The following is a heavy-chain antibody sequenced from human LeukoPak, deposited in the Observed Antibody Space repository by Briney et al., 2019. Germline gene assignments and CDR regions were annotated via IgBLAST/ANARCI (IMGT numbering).Heavy chain of an antibody. Sequence: PGGSLRLSCAASGFSFSRYAMSWVRQAPGKGLEWVSGISSSGDNTKYADSVKGRFTISRDNSKNTLYLQMSSLRAGDTAVYYCVYYAYVWGSYPGDSWGQGTLVTVSS. J-gene: IGHJ4*02. D-gene: IGHD3-16*02. CDR2: ISSSGDNT. CDR3: VYYAYVWGSYPGDS. CDR1: GFSFSRYA. V-gene: IGHV3-23*01.